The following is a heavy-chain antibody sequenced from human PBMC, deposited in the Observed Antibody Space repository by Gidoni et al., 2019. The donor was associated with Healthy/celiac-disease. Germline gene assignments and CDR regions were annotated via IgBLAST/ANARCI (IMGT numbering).Heavy chain of an antibody. CDR3: AKDETDIVSMDV. Sequence: EVQLVESGGGLVQPGRSLRLSCAASGFTFDDYALHSLRQAPGKVMDWFSGISWNSGRIGYADSVKGRFTISRDNAKNSLYLQMNSLRAEDTALYYCAKDETDIVSMDVWGQVTTVTVSS. J-gene: IGHJ6*02. V-gene: IGHV3-9*01. CDR2: ISWNSGRI. D-gene: IGHD2-15*01. CDR1: GFTFDDYA.